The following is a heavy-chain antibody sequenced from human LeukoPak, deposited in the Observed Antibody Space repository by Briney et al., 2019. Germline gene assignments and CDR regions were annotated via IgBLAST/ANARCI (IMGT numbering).Heavy chain of an antibody. D-gene: IGHD3-10*01. Sequence: QSGGSLRLSCAASGFTVSSNYMSWVRQAPGKGLEWVAAIWFDGSNEYYADSVKGRSTISRDNSNKTLSLQMNKPRAEDTAVYYCARESWEWFGESLIGGSFDLWGQGTLVTVSS. CDR3: ARESWEWFGESLIGGSFDL. CDR1: GFTVSSNY. CDR2: IWFDGSNE. V-gene: IGHV3-33*08. J-gene: IGHJ4*02.